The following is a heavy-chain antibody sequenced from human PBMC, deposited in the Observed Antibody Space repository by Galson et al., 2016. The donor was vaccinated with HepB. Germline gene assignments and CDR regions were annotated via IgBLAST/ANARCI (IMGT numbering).Heavy chain of an antibody. CDR3: ARDRRGSGWYIDY. Sequence: SLRLSCAASGFTFISAWMSWVRQAPGKGLEWVANIKHDGSEKYYVDSAEGRFTISRDNAKDSLFLQMNSLRAEDTAVYYCARDRRGSGWYIDYWGQGTLVTVSS. CDR2: IKHDGSEK. CDR1: GFTFISAW. V-gene: IGHV3-7*01. D-gene: IGHD6-19*01. J-gene: IGHJ4*02.